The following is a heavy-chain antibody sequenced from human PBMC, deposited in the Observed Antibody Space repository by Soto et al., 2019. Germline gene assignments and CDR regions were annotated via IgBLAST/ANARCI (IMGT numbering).Heavy chain of an antibody. CDR2: IKQDGSDK. V-gene: IGHV3-7*03. Sequence: PGGSLRLSCGASGFTFSSYLMSWVRQAPGKGLEWVANIKQDGSDKYYVDSVKGRFTISRDNAKNSLYLQMNSLRAEDTAVYYCASAPTGVFDYWGQGTLVTVSS. J-gene: IGHJ4*02. CDR1: GFTFSSYL. D-gene: IGHD2-8*02. CDR3: ASAPTGVFDY.